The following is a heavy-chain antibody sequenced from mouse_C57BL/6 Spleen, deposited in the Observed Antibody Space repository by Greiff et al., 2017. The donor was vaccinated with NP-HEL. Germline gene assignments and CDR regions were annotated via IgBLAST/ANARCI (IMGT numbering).Heavy chain of an antibody. CDR1: GYTFTSYW. D-gene: IGHD1-1*01. CDR3: ARGGVYYVGDY. Sequence: VQLQQPGAELVMPGASVKLSCKASGYTFTSYWMHWVKQRPGQGLEWIGEIDPSDSYTYYHQTFKGKSTLTVDKSSSTAYMQRRSRTSEDLADYYCARGGVYYVGDYWGQGTTLTVSS. J-gene: IGHJ2*01. CDR2: IDPSDSYT. V-gene: IGHV1-69*01.